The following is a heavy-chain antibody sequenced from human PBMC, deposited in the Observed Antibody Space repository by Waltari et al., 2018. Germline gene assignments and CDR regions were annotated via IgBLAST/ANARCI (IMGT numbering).Heavy chain of an antibody. J-gene: IGHJ6*02. CDR2: INWSSAKI. V-gene: IGHV3-9*01. Sequence: EVQLVESGGGLVQAGRSIRLSCVGSGYPFTDYGLNWVRQVTGQGLEWVAGINWSSAKIGYADSVRGRFTISRDNAKNSVYLQMNSLRPEDTALYYCAKAVPLSTVATEFFYYYAMDVWGQGTTVTVSS. CDR3: AKAVPLSTVATEFFYYYAMDV. D-gene: IGHD3-16*01. CDR1: GYPFTDYG.